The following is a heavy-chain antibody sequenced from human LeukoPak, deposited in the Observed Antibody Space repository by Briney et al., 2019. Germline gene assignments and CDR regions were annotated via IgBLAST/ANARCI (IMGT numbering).Heavy chain of an antibody. CDR3: ARGAVRGYLDY. D-gene: IGHD3-22*01. Sequence: GGSLRLSCAASGFTFSSYGMHWVRQAPGKGLEWVAVIWYDGSNKYYADSVKGRFTISRDNSKNTLYLQMNSLRAEDTAVYYCARGAVRGYLDYWGQGTLVTVSS. CDR1: GFTFSSYG. CDR2: IWYDGSNK. V-gene: IGHV3-33*01. J-gene: IGHJ4*02.